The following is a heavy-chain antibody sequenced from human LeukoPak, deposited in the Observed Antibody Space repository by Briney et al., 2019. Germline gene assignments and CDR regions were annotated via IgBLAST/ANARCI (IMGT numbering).Heavy chain of an antibody. Sequence: GGSLRLSCAASGFTFSIYDMNWVRQAPGKGLEWVSSITTDSSYIYYADSVRGRFTISRDNAKSSLFLQMNSLRAEDTAVYYCAKSTSSWERVDYWGQGTLVTVSS. CDR2: ITTDSSYI. J-gene: IGHJ4*02. V-gene: IGHV3-21*06. CDR1: GFTFSIYD. CDR3: AKSTSSWERVDY. D-gene: IGHD6-13*01.